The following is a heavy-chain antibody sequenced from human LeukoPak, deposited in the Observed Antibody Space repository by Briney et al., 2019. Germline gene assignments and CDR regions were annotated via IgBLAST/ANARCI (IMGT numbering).Heavy chain of an antibody. CDR1: GFTFSDYY. D-gene: IGHD3-3*01. Sequence: PGGSLRLSCAASGFTFSDYYMSWIRQAPGKGLEWVSYISSSGSTIYYADSVKGRFTISRDNAKNSLYLQMNSLRVEDTAVYYCARDDRPVLRFLEWYPIPWYPGDVWGKGTTVTVSS. CDR3: ARDDRPVLRFLEWYPIPWYPGDV. CDR2: ISSSGSTI. J-gene: IGHJ6*04. V-gene: IGHV3-11*04.